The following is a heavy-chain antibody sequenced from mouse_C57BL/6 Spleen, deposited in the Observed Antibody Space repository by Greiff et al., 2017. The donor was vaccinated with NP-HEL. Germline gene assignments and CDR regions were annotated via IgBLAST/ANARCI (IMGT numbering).Heavy chain of an antibody. J-gene: IGHJ2*01. D-gene: IGHD1-1*01. CDR3: AIYGSGFDY. CDR1: GYSFTGYY. CDR2: INPSTGGT. V-gene: IGHV1-42*01. Sequence: VQLQQSGPELVKPGASVKISCKASGYSFTGYYMNWVKQSPEKSLEWIGEINPSTGGTTYNQKFKAKATLTVDKSSSTAYMQLKSLTSEDSAVYYCAIYGSGFDYWGQGTTLTVSS.